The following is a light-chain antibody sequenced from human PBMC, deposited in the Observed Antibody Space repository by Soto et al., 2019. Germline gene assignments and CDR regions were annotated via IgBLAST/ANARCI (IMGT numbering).Light chain of an antibody. Sequence: QSVLTQSPSVSGAPGQRVTISCTGSSSNIGAGHDVHWYQQLPGTAPKLLIYGNSNRPSGVPDRFSGSKSGTSASLAITGLQAEDEADYYCQSYDSSLSGWVFGGGTKLTVL. CDR2: GNS. CDR3: QSYDSSLSGWV. J-gene: IGLJ3*02. V-gene: IGLV1-40*01. CDR1: SSNIGAGHD.